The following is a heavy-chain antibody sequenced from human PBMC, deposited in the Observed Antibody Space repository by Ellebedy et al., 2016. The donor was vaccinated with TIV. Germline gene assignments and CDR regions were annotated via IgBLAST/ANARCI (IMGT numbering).Heavy chain of an antibody. J-gene: IGHJ4*02. CDR2: IYYSGST. D-gene: IGHD3-22*01. Sequence: SETLSLTCAVSGGSLSSSSYYWGWIRQPPGKGLEWIGSIYYSGSTYYNPSLKSRVTISVDTSKNQFSLKLSSVTAADTAVYYCARHYYDSGEGYFAYWGQGTLVTVSS. CDR1: GGSLSSSSYY. V-gene: IGHV4-39*01. CDR3: ARHYYDSGEGYFAY.